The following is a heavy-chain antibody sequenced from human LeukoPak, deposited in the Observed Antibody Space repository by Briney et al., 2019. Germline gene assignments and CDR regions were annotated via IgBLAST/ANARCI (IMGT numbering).Heavy chain of an antibody. CDR1: GGSISSGGYY. CDR2: IYYSGST. D-gene: IGHD3-9*01. CDR3: ARDRDDILTGYYRHDAFDI. V-gene: IGHV4-31*03. J-gene: IGHJ3*02. Sequence: SQTLSLTCTVSGGSISSGGYYWSWIRQHPGKGLEWIGYIYYSGSTYYNPSLKSRVTLSVDTSKNQFSLKLSSVTAADTAVYYCARDRDDILTGYYRHDAFDIWGQGTMVTVSS.